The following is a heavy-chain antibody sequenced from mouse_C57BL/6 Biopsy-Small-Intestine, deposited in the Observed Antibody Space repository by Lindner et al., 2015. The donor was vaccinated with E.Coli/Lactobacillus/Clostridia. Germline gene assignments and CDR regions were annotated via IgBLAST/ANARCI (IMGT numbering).Heavy chain of an antibody. CDR1: GYTFASYA. J-gene: IGHJ1*01. V-gene: IGHV1-14*01. CDR2: INPGNGYT. Sequence: SVKVSCKASGYTFASYALHWVRQAPGQRLEWMGWINPGNGYTKYAQKFQGRVSFTRDTIASTAYMELSSLRSEDTGVYYCAREPGIITVTSAPTYYYGLDVWGQGTTVTVSS. CDR3: AREPGIITVTSAPTYYYGLDV. D-gene: IGHD1-1*02.